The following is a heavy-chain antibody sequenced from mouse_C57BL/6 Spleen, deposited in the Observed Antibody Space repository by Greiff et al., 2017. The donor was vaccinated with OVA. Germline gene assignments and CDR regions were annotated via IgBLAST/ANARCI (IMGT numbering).Heavy chain of an antibody. CDR2: ISSGGSYT. CDR1: GFTFSSYG. D-gene: IGHD2-3*01. Sequence: EVQVVESGGDLVKPGGSLKLSCAASGFTFSSYGMSWVRQTPDKRLEWVATISSGGSYTYYPDSVKGRFTISRYNAKNTLYLQMSSLKSEDTAMYYCAKTGYDGYPFDYWGQGTTRTVSS. V-gene: IGHV5-6*01. CDR3: AKTGYDGYPFDY. J-gene: IGHJ2*01.